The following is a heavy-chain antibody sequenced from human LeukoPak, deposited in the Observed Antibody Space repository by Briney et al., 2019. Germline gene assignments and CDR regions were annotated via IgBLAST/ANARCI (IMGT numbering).Heavy chain of an antibody. V-gene: IGHV1-18*01. CDR3: ARDDRVTIFGVVINLYYYYYGMDV. CDR1: GYTFTSYG. J-gene: IGHJ6*02. D-gene: IGHD3-3*01. CDR2: ISAYNGNT. Sequence: ASVTVSCKASGYTFTSYGISWVRQAPGQGLEWMGWISAYNGNTNYAQKLQGRVTMTTDTSTSTAYMELRSLRSDDTAVYYCARDDRVTIFGVVINLYYYYYGMDVWGQGTTVTVSS.